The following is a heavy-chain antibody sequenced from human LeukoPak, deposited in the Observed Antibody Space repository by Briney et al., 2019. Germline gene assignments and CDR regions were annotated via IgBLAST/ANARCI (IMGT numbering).Heavy chain of an antibody. CDR1: GFTFSSYA. J-gene: IGHJ4*02. CDR2: ISYDGSNK. Sequence: TGGSLRLSCAASGFTFSSYAMHWVRQAPGKGLEWVAVISYDGSNKYYADSVKGRFTISRDNAKNTLYLQMNSLRAEDTAVYYCARAVLGATSYFDYWGQGTLVTVSS. D-gene: IGHD1-26*01. V-gene: IGHV3-30-3*01. CDR3: ARAVLGATSYFDY.